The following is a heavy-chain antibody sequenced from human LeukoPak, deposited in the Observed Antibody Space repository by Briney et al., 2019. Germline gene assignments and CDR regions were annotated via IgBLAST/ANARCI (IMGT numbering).Heavy chain of an antibody. CDR1: GFTFSSYG. J-gene: IGHJ4*02. CDR2: ISYDGSNK. V-gene: IGHV3-30*18. D-gene: IGHD3-22*01. CDR3: AKDRGGYYYYFDY. Sequence: GRSLRLSCAASGFTFSSYGMHWVRQAPGKGLKWVAVISYDGSNKYYADSVKGRFTISRDNSKNTLYLQMNSLRAEDTAVYYCAKDRGGYYYYFDYWGQGTLVTVSS.